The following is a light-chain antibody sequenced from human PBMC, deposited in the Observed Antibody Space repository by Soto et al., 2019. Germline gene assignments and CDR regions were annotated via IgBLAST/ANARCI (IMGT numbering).Light chain of an antibody. CDR2: GNS. CDR1: SSNIGAGYD. CDR3: LSYVSSLSGWV. J-gene: IGLJ3*02. V-gene: IGLV1-40*01. Sequence: QSVLTQPPSVSGAPGQRVTISCTGSSSNIGAGYDVHWYQQLPGTAPKLLIYGNSNRPSGVPDRFSGSKSGTSASLAITGLQAEDEADYYCLSYVSSLSGWVFGGGTLLTVL.